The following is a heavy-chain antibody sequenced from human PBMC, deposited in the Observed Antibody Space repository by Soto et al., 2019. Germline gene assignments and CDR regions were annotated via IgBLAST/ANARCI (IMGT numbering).Heavy chain of an antibody. J-gene: IGHJ3*02. D-gene: IGHD2-2*01. Sequence: PGGSLRLSCAASGFTFSSYGMHWVRQAPGKGLEWVAVIWYDGSNKYYADSVKGRFTISRDNSKNTLYLQMNGLRAEDTAVYYCARDSSPYAFDIWGQGTMVTVSS. CDR3: ARDSSPYAFDI. CDR1: GFTFSSYG. V-gene: IGHV3-33*01. CDR2: IWYDGSNK.